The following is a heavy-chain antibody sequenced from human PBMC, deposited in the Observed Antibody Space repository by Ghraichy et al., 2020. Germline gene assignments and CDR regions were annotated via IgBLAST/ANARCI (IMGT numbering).Heavy chain of an antibody. D-gene: IGHD3-10*01. CDR2: FDPEDGET. CDR1: GYTLTELS. V-gene: IGHV1-24*01. J-gene: IGHJ4*02. CDR3: ATDIPWGTYYYGSGSYSGLWY. Sequence: ASVKVSCKVSGYTLTELSMHWVRQAPGKGLEWMGGFDPEDGETIYAQKFQGRVTMTEDTSTDTAYMELSSLRSEDTAVYYCATDIPWGTYYYGSGSYSGLWYWGQGTLVTVSS.